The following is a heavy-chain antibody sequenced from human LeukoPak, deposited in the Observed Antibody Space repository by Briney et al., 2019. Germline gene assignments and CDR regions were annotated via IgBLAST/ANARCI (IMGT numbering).Heavy chain of an antibody. V-gene: IGHV3-73*01. CDR1: GFTFSGSA. J-gene: IGHJ4*02. D-gene: IGHD2-2*01. Sequence: PGGSLRLSCAASGFTFSGSAMHWVRQASGKGLEWVGRIRSKANSYATAYAASVKGRFTIFRDDSKNTAYLQMNSLKTEDTAVYYCASGGFCTSTSCYGENWGQGTLVTVSS. CDR2: IRSKANSYAT. CDR3: ASGGFCTSTSCYGEN.